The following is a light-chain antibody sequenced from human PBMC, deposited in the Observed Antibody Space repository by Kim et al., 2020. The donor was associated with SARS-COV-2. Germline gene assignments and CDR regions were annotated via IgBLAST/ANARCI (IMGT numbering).Light chain of an antibody. CDR3: QAWDNNSAI. CDR2: KDS. V-gene: IGLV3-1*01. CDR1: RVGKKY. Sequence: VSPEQTATIACSGDRVGKKYVHWCQQKSGQPPVVVIYKDSKRPSGIPERLSGSNSGGTATLTISGAQPLDEADYYCQAWDNNSAIFGGGTQLTVL. J-gene: IGLJ2*01.